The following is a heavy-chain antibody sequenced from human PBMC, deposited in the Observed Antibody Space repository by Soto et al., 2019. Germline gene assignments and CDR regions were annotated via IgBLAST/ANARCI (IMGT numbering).Heavy chain of an antibody. CDR2: ISYDGTNK. J-gene: IGHJ4*02. CDR1: GFTFRNFG. D-gene: IGHD2-21*02. CDR3: AKAVPPFVVVTASDY. V-gene: IGHV3-30*18. Sequence: GGSLRLSCAASGFTFRNFGMHWVRQAPGKGLEWVAVISYDGTNKYYADSVKGRFTISRDNSKNTLYLQINSLRAEDTAVYYCAKAVPPFVVVTASDYWGQGTLVTVS.